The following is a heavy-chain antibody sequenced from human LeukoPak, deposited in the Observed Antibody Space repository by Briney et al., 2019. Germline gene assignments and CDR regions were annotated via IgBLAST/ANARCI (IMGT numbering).Heavy chain of an antibody. V-gene: IGHV3-74*01. CDR1: GFTFSSYW. CDR2: INSDGSST. D-gene: IGHD5-18*01. CDR3: ATTIYSYGL. Sequence: GGSLRLSCAASGFTFSSYWMHWVRQAPGKGLVWVSRINSDGSSTSYADSVEGRFTISRDNSKNTLYLQMNSLRAEDTAVYYCATTIYSYGLWGQGTLVTVSS. J-gene: IGHJ4*02.